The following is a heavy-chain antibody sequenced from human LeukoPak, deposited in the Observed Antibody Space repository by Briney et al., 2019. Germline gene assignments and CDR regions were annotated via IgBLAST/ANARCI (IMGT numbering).Heavy chain of an antibody. D-gene: IGHD3-22*01. J-gene: IGHJ4*02. V-gene: IGHV4-59*01. CDR1: GASISRYY. CDR2: ISHSGST. Sequence: SETLSLTCTVSGASISRYYWTWIRQPPGKGLEWIGFISHSGSTNYNPSLKSRVTISSDTSKNQFSLKLSSVTAADTAVYYCARDRGSDSSGYYGYWGQGTLVTVSS. CDR3: ARDRGSDSSGYYGY.